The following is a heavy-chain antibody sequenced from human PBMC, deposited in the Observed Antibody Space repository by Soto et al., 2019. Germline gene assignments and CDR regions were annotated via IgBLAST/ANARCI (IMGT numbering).Heavy chain of an antibody. Sequence: QVQLVQSGAEVKKPGASVKVSCKASGYSFTTYAIHWVRQAPGQRFEWIGWINAGNGNTKYSQKFQGRVTITRDTFATTTYMELSSLRSEDTAVYYCARLLSFGELTLDSWGQGSLVTVSS. CDR2: INAGNGNT. CDR3: ARLLSFGELTLDS. D-gene: IGHD3-10*01. CDR1: GYSFTTYA. V-gene: IGHV1-3*01. J-gene: IGHJ4*02.